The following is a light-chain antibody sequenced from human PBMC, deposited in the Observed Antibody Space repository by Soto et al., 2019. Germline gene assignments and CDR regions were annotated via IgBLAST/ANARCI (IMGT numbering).Light chain of an antibody. J-gene: IGLJ1*01. CDR2: EVR. Sequence: QSALTQPASVSGSPGQSITISCTGTSSDVGGYDFVSWYQHHPGKAPKLIIYEVRTRPSGVSDRFSGSKSGNTASLTISGLQADDEADYYCSSYTSDWGVFGTGTKLTAL. V-gene: IGLV2-14*01. CDR1: SSDVGGYDF. CDR3: SSYTSDWGV.